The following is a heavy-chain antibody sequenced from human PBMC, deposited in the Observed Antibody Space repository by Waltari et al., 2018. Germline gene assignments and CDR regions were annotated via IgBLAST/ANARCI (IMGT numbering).Heavy chain of an antibody. Sequence: QVQLVESGGGVVQPGKSLRLSCSASGFSFSGFSMHWVRQAPGKGLEVVAVITYDGKHKDYADAVKGRFTISRDNSKNTVYLQMNILRLQDTAVYYCASDPSRLSTPGGYFDNWGQGTLVTVSS. V-gene: IGHV3-30*03. CDR3: ASDPSRLSTPGGYFDN. CDR2: ITYDGKHK. J-gene: IGHJ4*02. D-gene: IGHD2-8*02. CDR1: GFSFSGFS.